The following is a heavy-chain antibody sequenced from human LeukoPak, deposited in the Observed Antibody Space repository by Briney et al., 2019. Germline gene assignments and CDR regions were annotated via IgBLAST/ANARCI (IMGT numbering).Heavy chain of an antibody. Sequence: GGSLRLSCAASGFTLSSYAMNWVRQAPGKGLEWVSLISGNAGSTYYADSVKGRFTISRDITKNTLYLQMNGLRAEDTAVYYCAKDGLQFSEWLPPLGYWGQGTLVTVSS. J-gene: IGHJ4*02. CDR1: GFTLSSYA. CDR3: AKDGLQFSEWLPPLGY. CDR2: ISGNAGST. V-gene: IGHV3-23*01. D-gene: IGHD3-3*01.